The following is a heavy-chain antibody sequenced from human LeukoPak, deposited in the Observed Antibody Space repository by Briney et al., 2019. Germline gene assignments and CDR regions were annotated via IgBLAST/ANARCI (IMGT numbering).Heavy chain of an antibody. D-gene: IGHD4-11*01. Sequence: GGSLRLSCAASGFSISTYWMHWVRQAPGKGLVWVSRIKSDGSITEYADSVKGRFTISRDNAKNTLYLQMNSLRGEDTAVYYCARDLSYSLIDYWGQGTLVTVSS. J-gene: IGHJ4*02. CDR2: IKSDGSIT. CDR1: GFSISTYW. CDR3: ARDLSYSLIDY. V-gene: IGHV3-74*01.